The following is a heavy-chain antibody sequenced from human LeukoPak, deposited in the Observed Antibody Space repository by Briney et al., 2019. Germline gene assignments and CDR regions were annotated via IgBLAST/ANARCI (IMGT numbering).Heavy chain of an antibody. D-gene: IGHD5-18*01. CDR3: ARGPRGNSYGQD. CDR1: GFTFSNDW. J-gene: IGHJ4*02. CDR2: VDSDGSST. Sequence: GGSLRLSCAASGFTFSNDWMHWGRQAPGKGLVWVSRVDSDGSSTSYADSVKGRFTISRDNAKNSLYLQMNSLRAEDTAVYYCARGPRGNSYGQDWGQGTLVTVSS. V-gene: IGHV3-74*01.